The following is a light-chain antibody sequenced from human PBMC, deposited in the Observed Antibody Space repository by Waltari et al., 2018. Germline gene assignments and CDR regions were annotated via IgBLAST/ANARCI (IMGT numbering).Light chain of an antibody. Sequence: DVVMTQSPLSLPVTLGQPATISCRSSQSLVHSDGKTYLIWFQQRPGQSPRRLIYKVFNRDSGVPDRFSGSGSGTDFTLTISRVEAEDVGTYYCMQATQWPLTFGQGTKVEIK. CDR1: QSLVHSDGKTY. J-gene: IGKJ1*01. CDR3: MQATQWPLT. V-gene: IGKV2-30*02. CDR2: KVF.